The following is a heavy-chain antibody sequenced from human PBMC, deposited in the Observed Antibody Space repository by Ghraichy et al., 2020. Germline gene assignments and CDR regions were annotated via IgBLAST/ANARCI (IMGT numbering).Heavy chain of an antibody. J-gene: IGHJ4*02. CDR2: ISYDGTNK. V-gene: IGHV3-30*18. D-gene: IGHD2-15*01. CDR1: GFTFSDYG. Sequence: GGSLRLSCAASGFTFSDYGIHWVRQAPGKGLEWVAVISYDGTNKYYADSVKARFTISRDNSKNTLFLQMNSLKTEDTAVYYFAKSNGYCSGGNCYSNYWGQGTLVTVSS. CDR3: AKSNGYCSGGNCYSNY.